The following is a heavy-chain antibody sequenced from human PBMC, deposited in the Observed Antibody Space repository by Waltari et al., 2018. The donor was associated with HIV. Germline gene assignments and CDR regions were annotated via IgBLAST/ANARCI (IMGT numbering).Heavy chain of an antibody. CDR1: GYTLTELS. V-gene: IGHV1-24*01. J-gene: IGHJ5*02. CDR2: FDPEHGET. CDR3: AAIGDNWNA. Sequence: QVHLEQSGAEVKKPGASVKVSCKVSGYTLTELSMHWVGQAPGKGLEWMGGFDPEHGETKYVQKFHGRVTMTEDASADTAYMELSSLGSEDTAVYYCAAIGDNWNALGQGTLVTVSS. D-gene: IGHD1-1*01.